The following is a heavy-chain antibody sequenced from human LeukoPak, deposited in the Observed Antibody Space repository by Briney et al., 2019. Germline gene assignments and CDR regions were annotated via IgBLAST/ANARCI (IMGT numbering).Heavy chain of an antibody. CDR3: AKGRSGFDY. J-gene: IGHJ4*02. D-gene: IGHD1-26*01. CDR1: GFIFSSYG. CDR2: TRFDGSSK. V-gene: IGHV3-30*02. Sequence: GGSLRLSCAASGFIFSSYGMHWVRQAPGKGLEWVAFTRFDGSSKYYADSVKGRFTISRDNSKNTLYLQMNSLRPEDTAVYYCAKGRSGFDYWGQGTLVTVSS.